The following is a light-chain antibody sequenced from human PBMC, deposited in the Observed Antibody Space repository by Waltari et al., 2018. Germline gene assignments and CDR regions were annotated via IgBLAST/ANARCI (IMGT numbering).Light chain of an antibody. Sequence: IVLTQSPGTLSLSPGESATLSCRASQRVSRPLAWYQQKPGQAPRLRIYDAAIRATGIPDSHSWSGCGTDVNLTISRVEAGDFAVYYCQKYGTLPGTFGEGTTEGI. J-gene: IGKJ1*01. CDR1: QRVSRP. CDR2: DAA. CDR3: QKYGTLPGT. V-gene: IGKV3-20*01.